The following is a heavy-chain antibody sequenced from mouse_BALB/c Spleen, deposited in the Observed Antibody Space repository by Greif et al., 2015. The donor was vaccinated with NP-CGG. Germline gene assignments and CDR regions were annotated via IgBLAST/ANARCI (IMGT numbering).Heavy chain of an antibody. CDR3: ARDGDGYWYFDV. CDR2: IWAGGST. D-gene: IGHD2-3*01. J-gene: IGHJ1*01. V-gene: IGHV2-9*02. CDR1: GFSLTSYG. Sequence: VNVVDSGPGLVAPSQSLSITCTVSGFSLTSYGVHWVRQPPGKGLEWLGVIWAGGSTNYNSALMSRLSISKDNSKSQVFLKMNSLQTDDTAMYYCARDGDGYWYFDVWGAGTTVTVSS.